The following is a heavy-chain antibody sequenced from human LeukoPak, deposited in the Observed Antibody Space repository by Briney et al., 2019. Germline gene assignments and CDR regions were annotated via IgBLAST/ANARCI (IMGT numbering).Heavy chain of an antibody. D-gene: IGHD6-13*01. CDR3: ARGPRIAAAVVSYYYMDV. V-gene: IGHV4-59*01. CDR2: IYYSGST. CDR1: GGSISGYY. Sequence: SETLSLTCTVSGGSISGYYWSWIRQPPGKGLEWIGYIYYSGSTNYNPSLKSRVTISVDTSKNQFSLKLSSVTAADTAVYYCARGPRIAAAVVSYYYMDVWGKGTTVTVSS. J-gene: IGHJ6*03.